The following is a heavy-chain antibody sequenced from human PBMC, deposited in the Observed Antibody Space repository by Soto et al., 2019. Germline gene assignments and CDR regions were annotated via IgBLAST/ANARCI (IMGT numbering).Heavy chain of an antibody. CDR2: IGNLGGGT. Sequence: GGSLRLSCEPSGCTFSAYAIGWYRQAPGRGPEWFSGIGNLGGGTYNADSVRGRFTISSDNSENTVYLQMTRVRVEHTAVYYCVQYDSASSYQSPLGKWGQGTLVTVS. V-gene: IGHV3-23*01. CDR3: VQYDSASSYQSPLGK. J-gene: IGHJ4*02. D-gene: IGHD3-10*01. CDR1: GCTFSAYA.